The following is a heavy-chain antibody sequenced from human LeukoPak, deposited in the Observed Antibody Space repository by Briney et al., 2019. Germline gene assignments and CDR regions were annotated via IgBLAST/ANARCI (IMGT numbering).Heavy chain of an antibody. Sequence: GASVKVSCKASGYTFTGYYMHWVRQAPGQGLEWMGRINPNSGGTNYAQKFQGRVTMTRDTSISTAYMELSRLRSDDTAVHYCASFYGSGSYSVFPIDYWGQGTLVTVSS. V-gene: IGHV1-2*06. CDR3: ASFYGSGSYSVFPIDY. D-gene: IGHD3-10*01. J-gene: IGHJ4*02. CDR1: GYTFTGYY. CDR2: INPNSGGT.